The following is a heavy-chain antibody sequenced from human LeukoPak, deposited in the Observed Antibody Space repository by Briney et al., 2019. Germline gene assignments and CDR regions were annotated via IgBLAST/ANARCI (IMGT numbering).Heavy chain of an antibody. Sequence: GGSLRLSCAASGFMFSSYSMNWVRQAPGKGLEWVSCISTSSRNIFQADSVKGRFTISRDNAKNSLYLQMSSLRAEDTALYYCARAVRGGYDTHMDVWGKGTTVTVSS. V-gene: IGHV3-21*04. J-gene: IGHJ6*03. D-gene: IGHD5-12*01. CDR2: ISTSSRNI. CDR1: GFMFSSYS. CDR3: ARAVRGGYDTHMDV.